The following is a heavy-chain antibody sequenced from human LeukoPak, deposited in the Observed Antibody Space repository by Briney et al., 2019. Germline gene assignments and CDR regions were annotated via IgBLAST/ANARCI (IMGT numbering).Heavy chain of an antibody. V-gene: IGHV3-23*01. CDR2: ISASGGRT. J-gene: IGHJ5*02. D-gene: IGHD4-17*01. CDR3: AKDYGDSDWFDP. Sequence: GGSLRPSCATSGFTISSYAFSWVRQAPGEGLAWVSAISASGGRTNYADSVKGRFTISRDDSKSTLYLQMGTLRAEDTAVYYCAKDYGDSDWFDPWGQGILVTVSS. CDR1: GFTISSYA.